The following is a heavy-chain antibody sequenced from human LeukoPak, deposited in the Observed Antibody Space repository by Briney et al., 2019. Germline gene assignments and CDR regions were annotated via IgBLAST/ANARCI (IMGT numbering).Heavy chain of an antibody. CDR1: GGSISSGSYY. Sequence: SETLSLTRTVSGGSISSGSYYWSWIRQPAGKGLEWIGRIYTSGSTNYNPSLKSRVSISVDTSKNQFSLKLSSVTAADTAVYYCARSPTGWFGANWFDPWGQGTLVTVSS. V-gene: IGHV4-61*02. J-gene: IGHJ5*02. CDR2: IYTSGST. CDR3: ARSPTGWFGANWFDP. D-gene: IGHD3-10*01.